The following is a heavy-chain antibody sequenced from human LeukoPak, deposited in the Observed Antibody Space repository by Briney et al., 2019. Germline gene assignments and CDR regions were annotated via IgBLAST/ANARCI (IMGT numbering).Heavy chain of an antibody. J-gene: IGHJ4*02. CDR2: IYPGDSDT. CDR3: ARQWGALYYYDSSGYYSPLDY. V-gene: IGHV5-51*01. Sequence: GESLSISCTGSGYIFTSYWIGWVRQMPGKGLEWMGIIYPGDSDTIYSPSFQGQVTISADKSISTAYLQWSSLKASDTAMYYCARQWGALYYYDSSGYYSPLDYWGQGTLVTVSS. CDR1: GYIFTSYW. D-gene: IGHD3-22*01.